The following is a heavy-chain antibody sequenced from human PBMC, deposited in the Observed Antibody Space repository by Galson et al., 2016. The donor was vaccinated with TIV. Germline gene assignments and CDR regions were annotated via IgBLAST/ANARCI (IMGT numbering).Heavy chain of an antibody. CDR1: GFTFSTHA. Sequence: LRLSCAASGFTFSTHAMSWVRQAPGKGLEWVSGISGTGDSTYYVDSVRGRFTISRDNSKNTVFLHMSSLRAEDTALYYCAKGGIVVVNHLDYWGLGTRVTVSS. D-gene: IGHD3-22*01. V-gene: IGHV3-23*01. CDR3: AKGGIVVVNHLDY. CDR2: ISGTGDST. J-gene: IGHJ4*02.